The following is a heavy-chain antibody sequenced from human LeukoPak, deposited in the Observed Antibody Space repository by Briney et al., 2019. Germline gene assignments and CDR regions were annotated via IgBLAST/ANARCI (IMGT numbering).Heavy chain of an antibody. CDR2: ISSSSSYI. V-gene: IGHV3-21*01. Sequence: GGSLRLSCAASGFTFSHFWMSWVRQAPGKGLEWVSSISSSSSYIYYADSVKGRFTISRDNAKNSLYLQMNSLRAEDTAVYYCARDSPTHYGFWSGYGMDVWGQGTTVTVPS. J-gene: IGHJ6*02. CDR3: ARDSPTHYGFWSGYGMDV. CDR1: GFTFSHFW. D-gene: IGHD3-3*01.